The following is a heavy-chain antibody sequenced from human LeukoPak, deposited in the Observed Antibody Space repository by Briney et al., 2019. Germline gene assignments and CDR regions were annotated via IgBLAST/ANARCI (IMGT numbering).Heavy chain of an antibody. Sequence: ASVKVSCKASGYTFTGYYMHWVRQAPGQGLKWMGWINPNSGGTNYAQKFQGRVTMTRDTSISTAYMELSRLRSDDTAVYYCAREVAGYCSSTSCYIDYWGQGTLVTVSS. CDR3: AREVAGYCSSTSCYIDY. V-gene: IGHV1-2*02. CDR1: GYTFTGYY. J-gene: IGHJ4*02. D-gene: IGHD2-2*02. CDR2: INPNSGGT.